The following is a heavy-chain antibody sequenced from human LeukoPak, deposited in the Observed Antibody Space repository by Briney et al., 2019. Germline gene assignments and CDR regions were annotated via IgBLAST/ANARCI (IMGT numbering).Heavy chain of an antibody. J-gene: IGHJ4*02. CDR1: GFTFSNYW. CDR2: INGDGIST. V-gene: IGHV3-74*01. Sequence: GGSLRLSCAASGFTFSNYWMHWVCHAPGKGLVWVSRINGDGISTGYADSVKGRFTVSRDNAKKTLYLQMNSLRAEDTAVYYCARDVGNFDYWGQGTLVTVSS. CDR3: ARDVGNFDY.